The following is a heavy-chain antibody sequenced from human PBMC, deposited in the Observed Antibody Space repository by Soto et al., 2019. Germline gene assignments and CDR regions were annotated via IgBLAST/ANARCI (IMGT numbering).Heavy chain of an antibody. J-gene: IGHJ4*02. D-gene: IGHD2-15*01. CDR1: GFTFSSYG. CDR2: VSYDGSNK. Sequence: GGSLRLSCAASGFTFSSYGMHWVRQAPGKGLEWVALVSYDGSNKNYAASVKGRFAISRDNSKNTLYLQMNMLRTEDAAVYYCAKDLGYCSGGSCYSEGYFDSWGQGALVTVSS. CDR3: AKDLGYCSGGSCYSEGYFDS. V-gene: IGHV3-30*18.